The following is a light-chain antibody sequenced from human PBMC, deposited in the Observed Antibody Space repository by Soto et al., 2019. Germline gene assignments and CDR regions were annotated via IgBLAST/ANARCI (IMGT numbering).Light chain of an antibody. Sequence: EVVLTQSPATLSVSPGDRATLSCRASQSVDTNVAWYQQKPGQAPRLLVHGASTSATGVPARFTGIGSGTDFTLTISGLQSDAFAVYYCQQYYNWPPYTFGQGTKLQIK. J-gene: IGKJ2*01. CDR2: GAS. V-gene: IGKV3-15*01. CDR3: QQYYNWPPYT. CDR1: QSVDTN.